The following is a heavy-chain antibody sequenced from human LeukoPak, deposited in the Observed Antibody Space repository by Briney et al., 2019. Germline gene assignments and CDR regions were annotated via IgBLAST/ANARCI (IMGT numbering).Heavy chain of an antibody. D-gene: IGHD6-19*01. CDR2: INTDTGNP. J-gene: IGHJ6*02. CDR3: AREEGLAVAGTLYYYYGMDV. V-gene: IGHV7-4-1*02. CDR1: GYSFTSYA. Sequence: ASVKVSCKASGYSFTSYAVHWVRQAPGQGLEWMGWINTDTGNPTYAQGFTGRFVFSLDTSVSTAYLQISSLKAEDTAVYYCAREEGLAVAGTLYYYYGMDVWGQGTTVTVSS.